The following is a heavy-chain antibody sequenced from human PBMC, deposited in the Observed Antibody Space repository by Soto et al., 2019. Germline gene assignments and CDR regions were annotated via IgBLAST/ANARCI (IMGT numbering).Heavy chain of an antibody. J-gene: IGHJ4*02. Sequence: EVQLVESGGGLVQPGRSLRLSCTASGFTFGDYAMSWVRQAPGKGLEWVGFIRSKAYGGTTEYAASVKGRVTISRDDSKSIAYLQMNSLKTEDTAVYYCTREIVGGNYWGQGTLVTVSS. D-gene: IGHD1-26*01. CDR1: GFTFGDYA. V-gene: IGHV3-49*04. CDR2: IRSKAYGGTT. CDR3: TREIVGGNY.